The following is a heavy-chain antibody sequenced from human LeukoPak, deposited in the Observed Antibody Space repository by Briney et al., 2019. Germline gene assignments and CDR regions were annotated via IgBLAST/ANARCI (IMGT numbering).Heavy chain of an antibody. CDR1: GGYISSSSYY. D-gene: IGHD3-10*01. J-gene: IGHJ4*02. CDR3: ARVEGGSGSYYYFDY. CDR2: IYYSGST. V-gene: IGHV4-39*07. Sequence: SETLSLTCTVSGGYISSSSYYWGWIRQPPGKGLEWIGSIYYSGSTYYNPSLKSRVTISVDTSKNQFSLKLSSVTAADTAVYYCARVEGGSGSYYYFDYWGQGTLVTVSS.